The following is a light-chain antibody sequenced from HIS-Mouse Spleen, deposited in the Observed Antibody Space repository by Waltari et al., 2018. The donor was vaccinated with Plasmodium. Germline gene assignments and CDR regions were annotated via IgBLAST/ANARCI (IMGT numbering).Light chain of an antibody. CDR1: STAFGSFNL. CDR3: CSYAGSSTL. J-gene: IGLJ3*02. Sequence: QSALPQPPSFSGSPGPSITTSCTGTSTAFGSFNLLSWYQQQPGKAPKHMIYEGSKRPSGVSNRFSGSKSGNTASLTISGLQAEDEADYYCCSYAGSSTLFGGGTKLTVL. V-gene: IGLV2-23*01. CDR2: EGS.